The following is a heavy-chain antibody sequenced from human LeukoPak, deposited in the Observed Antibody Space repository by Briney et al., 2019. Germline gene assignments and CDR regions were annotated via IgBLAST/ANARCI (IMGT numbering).Heavy chain of an antibody. Sequence: SETLSLTCTVSGGSTSSYYWSWIRQPAGKGLEWIGRIYTSGSTNYNPSLKSRVTMSVDTSKNQFSLKLSSVTAADTAVYYCARDRPDTAMATFDYWGQGTLVTVSS. CDR3: ARDRPDTAMATFDY. V-gene: IGHV4-4*07. J-gene: IGHJ4*02. D-gene: IGHD5-18*01. CDR1: GGSTSSYY. CDR2: IYTSGST.